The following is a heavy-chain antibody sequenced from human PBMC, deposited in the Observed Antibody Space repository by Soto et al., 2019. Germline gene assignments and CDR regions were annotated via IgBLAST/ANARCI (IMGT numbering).Heavy chain of an antibody. V-gene: IGHV3-48*03. CDR2: ISSGGSTI. J-gene: IGHJ4*02. CDR3: ARGAFWSGYPIDY. Sequence: PGGSLRLSCAVSGFTFSSYEMNWVRQAPGKGLEWVSYISSGGSTIYYADSVKGRFTISRDSAKNSLYIQMNSLRAEDTALYYCARGAFWSGYPIDYWGLGTLVTVSS. D-gene: IGHD3-3*01. CDR1: GFTFSSYE.